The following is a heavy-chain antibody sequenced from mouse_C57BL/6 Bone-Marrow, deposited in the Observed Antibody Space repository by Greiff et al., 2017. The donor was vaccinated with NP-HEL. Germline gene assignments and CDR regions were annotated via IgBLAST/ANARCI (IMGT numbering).Heavy chain of an antibody. J-gene: IGHJ1*03. CDR1: GYTFTSYG. V-gene: IGHV1-81*01. CDR2: IYPRSGNT. D-gene: IGHD1-1*01. CDR3: ARVPTVVATGRYVDV. Sequence: QVQLKQSGAELARPGASVKLSCKASGYTFTSYGISWVKQRTGQGLEWIGEIYPRSGNTYYNEKFKGKATLTADKSSSTAYMELRSLTSEDSAVYFCARVPTVVATGRYVDVWGTGTTVTVSS.